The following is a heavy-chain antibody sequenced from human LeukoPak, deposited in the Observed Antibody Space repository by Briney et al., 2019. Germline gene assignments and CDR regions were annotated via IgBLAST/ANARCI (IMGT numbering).Heavy chain of an antibody. CDR1: GGSISSYY. J-gene: IGHJ4*02. CDR3: ARGGGIAAAGTKYFDY. V-gene: IGHV4-59*01. D-gene: IGHD6-13*01. Sequence: PSETLSLTCTVSGGSISSYYWSWIRQPPGKGLEWIGYIYYSGSTNYNPSLKSRVTISVDTSKNQFSLKLSSVTAADTAVYYCARGGGIAAAGTKYFDYWGQGTLVTVSS. CDR2: IYYSGST.